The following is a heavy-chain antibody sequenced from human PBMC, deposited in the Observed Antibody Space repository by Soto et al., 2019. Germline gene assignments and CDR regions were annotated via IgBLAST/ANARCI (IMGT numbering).Heavy chain of an antibody. Sequence: QLQLQESGSGLVKPSQTLSLTCAVSGGSISSGGYSWSWIRQPPGKGLEWIGYIYHSGSTYYNPSPKRRVTRSGVRSKNQFSLKLSSVTAAATAVYYCAAGGGLPRYYWGQGTLVTVSS. J-gene: IGHJ4*02. CDR1: GGSISSGGYS. CDR2: IYHSGST. CDR3: AAGGGLPRYY. D-gene: IGHD5-12*01. V-gene: IGHV4-30-2*01.